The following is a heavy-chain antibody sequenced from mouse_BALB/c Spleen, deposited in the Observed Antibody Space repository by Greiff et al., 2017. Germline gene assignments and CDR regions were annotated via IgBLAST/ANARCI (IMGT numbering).Heavy chain of an antibody. D-gene: IGHD1-2*01. J-gene: IGHJ3*01. CDR1: GFTFSDYY. CDR3: ARDQSITKAWFAY. Sequence: EVKLVESGGGLVKPGGSLKLSCAASGFTFSDYYMYWVRQTPEKRLEWVATISDGGSYTYYPDSVKGRFTISRDNAKNNLYLQMSSLKSEDTAMYYCARDQSITKAWFAYWGQGTLVTVSA. V-gene: IGHV5-4*02. CDR2: ISDGGSYT.